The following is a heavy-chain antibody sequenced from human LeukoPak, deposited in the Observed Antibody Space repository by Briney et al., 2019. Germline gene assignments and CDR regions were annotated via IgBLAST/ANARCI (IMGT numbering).Heavy chain of an antibody. D-gene: IGHD3-3*01. V-gene: IGHV3-23*01. CDR1: GFTFSSYV. J-gene: IGHJ4*02. CDR2: ISGSGRST. CDR3: AKDSSIMILGVLTSGFDS. Sequence: GGSLRLSCAASGFTFSSYVMGWVRQAPGKGLEWVSAISGSGRSTDYPDSVKGRFTISRDNSKNTLYLQMNSLRAEDTALYYCAKDSSIMILGVLTSGFDSWGQGTLVTVSS.